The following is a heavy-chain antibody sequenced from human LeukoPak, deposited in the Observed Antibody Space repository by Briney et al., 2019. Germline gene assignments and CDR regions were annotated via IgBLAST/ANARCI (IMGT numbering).Heavy chain of an antibody. J-gene: IGHJ4*02. CDR2: INHRGGT. D-gene: IGHD3-22*01. V-gene: IGHV4-34*01. Sequence: SSETLSLTCGVYGGSFSGYYWNWIRQPPGMGLEWIGEINHRGGTGYNPSLKSRVTMSVDTSKNVFSLKLTSVTAADPAVYYCARGYYYDSSAAIDYWGQGILVTVSS. CDR1: GGSFSGYY. CDR3: ARGYYYDSSAAIDY.